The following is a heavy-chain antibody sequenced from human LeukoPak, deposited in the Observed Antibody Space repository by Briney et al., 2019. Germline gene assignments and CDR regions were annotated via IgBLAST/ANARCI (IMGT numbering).Heavy chain of an antibody. D-gene: IGHD5-18*01. V-gene: IGHV3-7*01. CDR2: IKQDGNEK. CDR3: ASGYNYGYLFDY. J-gene: IGHJ4*02. CDR1: GFTFSNYW. Sequence: GGSLRLSCAASGFTFSNYWMSWVRQAPGKGLEWVASIKQDGNEKYYVDSVKGRFTISRDNAKNSLFLQMNSLRAEDTAVYYCASGYNYGYLFDYWGQGTLVTVSS.